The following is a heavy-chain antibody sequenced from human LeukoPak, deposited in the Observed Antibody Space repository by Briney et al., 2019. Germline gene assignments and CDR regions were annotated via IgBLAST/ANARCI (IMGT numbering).Heavy chain of an antibody. CDR2: FDPEDGET. CDR3: ATVTLGTVYYSAFDY. J-gene: IGHJ4*02. CDR1: GSTLNEQS. D-gene: IGHD3-22*01. V-gene: IGHV1-24*01. Sequence: GASVTVSCKVSGSTLNEQSMHWVRQAPGKGLEWMGGFDPEDGETLYAQNFQGRVTMTYDTPIPIAYMELSSLRSEDTAVYYCATVTLGTVYYSAFDYWGQGTLVTVSS.